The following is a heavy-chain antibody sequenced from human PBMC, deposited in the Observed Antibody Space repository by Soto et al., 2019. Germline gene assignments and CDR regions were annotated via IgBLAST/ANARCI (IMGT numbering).Heavy chain of an antibody. D-gene: IGHD2-2*01. CDR3: VRKAGASYMPAENFKH. V-gene: IGHV3-74*01. J-gene: IGHJ1*01. CDR1: GFSFSTYW. Sequence: EVQLVESGGGLVQPGGSLRLSCAASGFSFSTYWMHWVRQGPGKGLVWVSRIDHDGRSTSYADSVKGRFTISRDNAKNTLSLQMNCQTVVDTCVYYCVRKAGASYMPAENFKHWGQGTLVTVSS. CDR2: IDHDGRST.